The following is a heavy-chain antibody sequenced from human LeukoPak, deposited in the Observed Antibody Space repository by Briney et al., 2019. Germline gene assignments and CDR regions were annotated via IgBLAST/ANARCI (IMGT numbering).Heavy chain of an antibody. CDR2: INHSGST. J-gene: IGHJ4*02. CDR1: GASFSGYY. CDR3: ARGVLYDFWSGYYKY. Sequence: SETPSLTCAVYGASFSGYYWSWIRQPPGKGLEWIGEINHSGSTNYNPSLKSRVTISVDTSKNQVSLKLSSVTAADTAVYYCARGVLYDFWSGYYKYWGQGTLVTVSS. D-gene: IGHD3-3*01. V-gene: IGHV4-34*01.